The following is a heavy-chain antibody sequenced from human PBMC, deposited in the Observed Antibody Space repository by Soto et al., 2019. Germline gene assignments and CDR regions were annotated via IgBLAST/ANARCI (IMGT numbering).Heavy chain of an antibody. CDR3: VRDSGAKLSSS. CDR1: GGTFSSYR. Sequence: QVQLVQSGAEVKKPGSSVKVSCKASGGTFSSYRINWVRQAPGQGLEWVGGIVPIYRTADYAQKFQGRVTITADESAGTSYMELRSLKSQDTAVYYCVRDSGAKLSSSWGQGTLVTVSS. V-gene: IGHV1-69*01. J-gene: IGHJ4*02. CDR2: IVPIYRTA. D-gene: IGHD6-13*01.